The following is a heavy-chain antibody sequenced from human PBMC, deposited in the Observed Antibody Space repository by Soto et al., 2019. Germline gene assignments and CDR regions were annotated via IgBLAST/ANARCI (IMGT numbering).Heavy chain of an antibody. J-gene: IGHJ5*02. CDR1: GFTFSSYE. D-gene: IGHD3-16*01. Sequence: EVLLVESGGGLVQPGGSLRLSCTASGFTFSSYEMNWVRQAPGKGLEWISYISTSGRTIFDAGSVKGRFTISGDNTRNTLFLQMDSLRPEATAVYYCARQPAHVYEASPKWFDPWGQGTLVSVSS. CDR3: ARQPAHVYEASPKWFDP. V-gene: IGHV3-48*03. CDR2: ISTSGRTI.